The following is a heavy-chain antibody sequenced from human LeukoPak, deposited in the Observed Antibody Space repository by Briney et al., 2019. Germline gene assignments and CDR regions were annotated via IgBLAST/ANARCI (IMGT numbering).Heavy chain of an antibody. D-gene: IGHD1-26*01. Sequence: GGSLRLSCAASGFTFSSYSMNWVRQAPGRGLEWVSSISGSSSYVYYADSVKGRFTISRDNAKNSLYLQMNSLRAEDTAVYYCARGIGGAALASATNFDYWGQGTLVTVSS. CDR1: GFTFSSYS. V-gene: IGHV3-21*01. CDR3: ARGIGGAALASATNFDY. CDR2: ISGSSSYV. J-gene: IGHJ4*02.